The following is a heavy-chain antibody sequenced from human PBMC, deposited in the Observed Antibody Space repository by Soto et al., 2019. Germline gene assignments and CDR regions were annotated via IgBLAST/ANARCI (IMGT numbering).Heavy chain of an antibody. CDR2: IWYDGSNK. Sequence: PGGSLRLSCAASGFTFSNCAMSWVRQAPGKGLEWVAVIWYDGSNKYYADSVKGRFTISRDNSKNTLYLQMNSLRAEDTAVYYCARDPTRLFYYDSSGYYLPDYWGQGTLVTVSS. CDR3: ARDPTRLFYYDSSGYYLPDY. J-gene: IGHJ4*02. CDR1: GFTFSNCA. D-gene: IGHD3-22*01. V-gene: IGHV3-33*08.